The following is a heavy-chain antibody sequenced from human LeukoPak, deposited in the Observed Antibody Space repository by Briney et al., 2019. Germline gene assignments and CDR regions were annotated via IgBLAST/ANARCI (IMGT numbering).Heavy chain of an antibody. CDR3: ARGQEQLAPNYYYYYYMDV. V-gene: IGHV4-4*07. CDR2: IYTSGNT. D-gene: IGHD6-13*01. Sequence: SETLSLTCTVSGGSISIYYWSWIRQPAGKGLEWIGRIYTSGNTSYNPSLKSRVTISVDTSKNQFSLKLSSVTAADTAVYYCARGQEQLAPNYYYYYYMDVWGKGTTATISS. J-gene: IGHJ6*03. CDR1: GGSISIYY.